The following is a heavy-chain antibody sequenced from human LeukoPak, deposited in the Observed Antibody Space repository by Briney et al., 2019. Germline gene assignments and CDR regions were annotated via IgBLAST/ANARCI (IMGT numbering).Heavy chain of an antibody. CDR1: GGTFSSYA. J-gene: IGHJ4*02. D-gene: IGHD6-19*01. CDR3: ARGEAVAGYADY. Sequence: ASVKVSCKASGGTFSSYAISWVRQAPGQGLEWMGGIIPIFGTANYAQKFQGRVTITAGESTSTAYMELSSLRSEDTAVYHCARGEAVAGYADYWGQGTLVTVSS. CDR2: IIPIFGTA. V-gene: IGHV1-69*13.